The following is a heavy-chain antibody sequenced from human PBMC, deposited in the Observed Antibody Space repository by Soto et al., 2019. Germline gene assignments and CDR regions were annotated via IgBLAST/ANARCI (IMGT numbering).Heavy chain of an antibody. J-gene: IGHJ4*02. V-gene: IGHV3-48*02. D-gene: IGHD3-16*01. CDR1: GFTPTTTP. Sequence: PGGSLRLSCAVSGFTPTTTPLSWVRQPPGKGLEWLSYIRSDSNHIGYADSVRGRFTISSDIAKNSLFLQMSSLRDEDTAVYYCARDLAYAFDYWGQGTLVTVSS. CDR2: IRSDSNHI. CDR3: ARDLAYAFDY.